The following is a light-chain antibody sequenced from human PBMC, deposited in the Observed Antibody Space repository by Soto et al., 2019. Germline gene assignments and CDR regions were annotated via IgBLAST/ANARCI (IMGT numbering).Light chain of an antibody. CDR3: MQALQTRT. CDR2: LGS. J-gene: IGKJ1*01. CDR1: KSLLHSNGYNY. V-gene: IGKV2-28*01. Sequence: DIVMTQSPLSLPVTPGEPASISCRSSKSLLHSNGYNYLDWYLQKPGQSPQLLIYLGSNRASGVPDRFSGSGSGTDFTLKIIRVEAEDVGVYYCMQALQTRTFGQGTKVDIK.